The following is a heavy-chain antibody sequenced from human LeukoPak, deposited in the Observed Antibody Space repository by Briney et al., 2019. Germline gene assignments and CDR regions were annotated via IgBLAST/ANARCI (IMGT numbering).Heavy chain of an antibody. Sequence: ASVKVSCKASGYTFTSYAMNWVRQAPGQGLEWMGWINTNTGNPTYAQGFTGRFVFSLDTSVSTAYLQISSLKAEDTAVYYCARGYDFWSGYNYYYYYYMDVWGKGTTVTVSS. CDR2: INTNTGNP. CDR1: GYTFTSYA. J-gene: IGHJ6*03. V-gene: IGHV7-4-1*02. D-gene: IGHD3-3*01. CDR3: ARGYDFWSGYNYYYYYYMDV.